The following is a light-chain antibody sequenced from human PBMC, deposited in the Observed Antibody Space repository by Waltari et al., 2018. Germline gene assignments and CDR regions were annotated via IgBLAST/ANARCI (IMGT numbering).Light chain of an antibody. Sequence: ELVLTPSPGPLSLSRGERATLSCRASQSVSRALAWYQQKPGHAPRLLIYGASNRATGIPDRFSGSGSGTDFSLTISSLEPEDFAVYYCQHYLRLPATFGQGTKVEIK. CDR3: QHYLRLPAT. J-gene: IGKJ1*01. CDR2: GAS. V-gene: IGKV3-20*01. CDR1: QSVSRA.